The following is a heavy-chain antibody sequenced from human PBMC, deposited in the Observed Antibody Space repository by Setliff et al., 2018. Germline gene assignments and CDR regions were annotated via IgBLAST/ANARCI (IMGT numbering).Heavy chain of an antibody. Sequence: GESLKISCKGSGYSFSNFWIGWVRQMPGKGLEWMGIIYPGDSHTRYSPSFQGQVTMSADKSISTAYLQWSSLKASDTVMYYCARQKDTAMVYWFDPWGQGTLVTVSS. V-gene: IGHV5-51*01. CDR2: IYPGDSHT. D-gene: IGHD5-18*01. J-gene: IGHJ5*02. CDR3: ARQKDTAMVYWFDP. CDR1: GYSFSNFW.